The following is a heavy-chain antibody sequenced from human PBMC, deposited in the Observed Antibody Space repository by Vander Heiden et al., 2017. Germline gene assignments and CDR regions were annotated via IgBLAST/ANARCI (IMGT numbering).Heavy chain of an antibody. CDR2: INPSGGST. V-gene: IGHV1-46*01. CDR3: ALIGEIAVADHFDY. J-gene: IGHJ4*02. D-gene: IGHD6-19*01. Sequence: MHWVRQAPGQGLEWMGIINPSGGSTSYAQKFQGRVTMTRDTSTSTVYMELSSLRSEDTAVYYCALIGEIAVADHFDYWGQGTLVTVSS.